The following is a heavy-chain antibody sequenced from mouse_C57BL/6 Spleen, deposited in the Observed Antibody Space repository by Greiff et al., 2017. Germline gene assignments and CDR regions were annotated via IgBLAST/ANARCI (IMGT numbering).Heavy chain of an antibody. CDR2: INYDGSST. V-gene: IGHV5-16*01. CDR1: GFTFSDYY. Sequence: LQQSEGGLVQPGSSMKLSCTASGFTFSDYYMAWVRQVPEKGLEWVANINYDGSSTYYLDSLKSRFIISRDNAKNILYLQMSSLKSEDTATYYCARERYDYDAWAYFDYWGQGTTLTVSS. J-gene: IGHJ2*01. D-gene: IGHD2-4*01. CDR3: ARERYDYDAWAYFDY.